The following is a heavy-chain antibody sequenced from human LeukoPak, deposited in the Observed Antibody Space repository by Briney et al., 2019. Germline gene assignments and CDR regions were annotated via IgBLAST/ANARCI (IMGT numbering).Heavy chain of an antibody. Sequence: ASVKVSCKASGYTFTGYYMHWVRQAPGQGLEWMGWINPNSGGTNYAQKFQGRDTMTRDTSISTAYMELSRLRSDDTAVYYCARARSNTRAFYYYYYMDVWGKGTTVTISS. CDR3: ARARSNTRAFYYYYYMDV. CDR1: GYTFTGYY. CDR2: INPNSGGT. V-gene: IGHV1-2*02. D-gene: IGHD2/OR15-2a*01. J-gene: IGHJ6*03.